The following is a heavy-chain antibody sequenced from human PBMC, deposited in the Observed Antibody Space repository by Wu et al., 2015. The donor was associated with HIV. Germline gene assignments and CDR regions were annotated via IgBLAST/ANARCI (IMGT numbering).Heavy chain of an antibody. CDR3: ARWGYGDVTKGTTYYYMDV. D-gene: IGHD4-17*01. V-gene: IGHV1-69*12. J-gene: IGHJ6*03. CDR1: GGTFSSYA. CDR2: IIPIFGTA. Sequence: QVQLVQSGAEVKKPGSSVKVSCKASGGTFSSYAISWVRQAPGQGLEWMGGIIPIFGTANYAQKFQGRVTITADESTSTAYMELSSLRSEDTAVYYCARWGYGDVTKGTTYYYMDVWGKGTTVTVS.